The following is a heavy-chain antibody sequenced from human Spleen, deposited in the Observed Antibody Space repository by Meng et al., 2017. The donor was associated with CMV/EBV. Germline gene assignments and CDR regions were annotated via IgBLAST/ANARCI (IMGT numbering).Heavy chain of an antibody. CDR2: ISGSANSL. CDR3: ARVIVPAPWSGYYMDYDYNGMDV. CDR1: GFTFSSYS. D-gene: IGHD3-3*01. V-gene: IGHV3-21*04. J-gene: IGHJ6*02. Sequence: GESLKISCAASGFTFSSYSMNWVRQAPGKGLEWVSTISGSANSLYYADSVKGRFTISRDNSKNTLYLQMNSLRAEDTAVYYCARVIVPAPWSGYYMDYDYNGMDVWGQGTTVTVSS.